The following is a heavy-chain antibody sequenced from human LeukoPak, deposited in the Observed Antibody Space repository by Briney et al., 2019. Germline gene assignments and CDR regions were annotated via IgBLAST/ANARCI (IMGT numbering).Heavy chain of an antibody. CDR3: ARTTSVTTKIPAFDI. CDR1: GGSFSGYY. V-gene: IGHV4-34*01. J-gene: IGHJ3*02. D-gene: IGHD4-17*01. Sequence: SETLSLTCAVYGGSFSGYYWSWIRQPPGRGLEWIGEINHSGSTNYNPALKSRVTISVDTSKNQFSLKLTSVTAADTAVYYCARTTSVTTKIPAFDIWGQGTMVTVSS. CDR2: INHSGST.